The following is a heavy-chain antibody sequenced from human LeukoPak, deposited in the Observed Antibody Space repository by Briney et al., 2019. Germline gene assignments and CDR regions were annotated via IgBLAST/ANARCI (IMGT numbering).Heavy chain of an antibody. D-gene: IGHD6-13*01. J-gene: IGHJ5*02. CDR2: IYPGYSDA. CDR1: GYKLTNNW. Sequence: GESLQISCKISGYKLTNNWIGWVRQVPGKGLEWMGLIYPGYSDAKYSPSFQGQVTLSVAASISTAYLQLSGLRASDTAIYYCVRFALTSSLDHWGQGTLVTVSS. V-gene: IGHV5-51*01. CDR3: VRFALTSSLDH.